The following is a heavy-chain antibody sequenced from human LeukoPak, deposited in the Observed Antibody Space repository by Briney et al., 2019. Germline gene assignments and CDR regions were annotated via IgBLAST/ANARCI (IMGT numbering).Heavy chain of an antibody. V-gene: IGHV3-33*06. CDR3: AKDYYDISGLKGAFDI. J-gene: IGHJ3*02. CDR2: IWYDGSNK. CDR1: GFTFSGYG. Sequence: PGRSLRLSCAASGFTFSGYGMHWVRQAPGKGLEWVAGIWYDGSNKYYADSVKGRFTISRDNSKNTLYLQMNSLRAEDTAVYYCAKDYYDISGLKGAFDIWGQGTMVTVSS. D-gene: IGHD3-22*01.